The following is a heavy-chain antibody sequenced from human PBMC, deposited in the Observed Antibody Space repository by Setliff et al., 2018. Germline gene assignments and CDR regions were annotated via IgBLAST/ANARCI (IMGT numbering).Heavy chain of an antibody. CDR3: VRGGPLGTD. J-gene: IGHJ4*02. D-gene: IGHD1-26*01. CDR2: INSDGSDI. V-gene: IGHV3-74*03. Sequence: GESLRLSCAASGFPFGSRWMHWVRQAPGKGLMWVSHINSDGSDIKYADAVKGRFTVSRDNAKNTMYLQMDSLRAEDTAVYYCVRGGPLGTDWGQGMLVTVSS. CDR1: GFPFGSRW.